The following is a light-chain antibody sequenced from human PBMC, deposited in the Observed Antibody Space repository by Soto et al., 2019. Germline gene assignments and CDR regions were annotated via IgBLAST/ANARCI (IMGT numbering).Light chain of an antibody. CDR2: GAS. V-gene: IGKV3-20*01. J-gene: IGKJ1*01. Sequence: EIVLTQSPGTLSLSPGERATLSCRASQSVSSSNLAWYQQKPGQPPRLLIYGASSRATGVPDRFSGSGSETDFTLTISRLEPEDFAVYYCQQYNNWPETFGQGTKVDIK. CDR1: QSVSSSN. CDR3: QQYNNWPET.